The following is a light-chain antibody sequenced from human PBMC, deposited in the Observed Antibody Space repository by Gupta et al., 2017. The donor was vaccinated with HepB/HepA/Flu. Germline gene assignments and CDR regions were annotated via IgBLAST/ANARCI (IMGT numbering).Light chain of an antibody. Sequence: QSVLTQPPSVSGAPGQRVTISCTGGSSNIGAGYDVHWYQQLPGRAPKLLLYGNNIRPAGVPNRFSGSRSGTSASLAITGPQDEDEADYYCQSYDSDLGQGVFGGGTKLTVL. CDR3: QSYDSDLGQGV. J-gene: IGLJ2*01. CDR1: SSNIGAGYD. V-gene: IGLV1-40*01. CDR2: GNN.